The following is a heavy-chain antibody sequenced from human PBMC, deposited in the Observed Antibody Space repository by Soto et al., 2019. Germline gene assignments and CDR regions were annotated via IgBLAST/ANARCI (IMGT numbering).Heavy chain of an antibody. CDR2: IIPIFGTA. V-gene: IGHV1-69*13. CDR3: ARGRMRYYDSSGSYYYYGMDV. J-gene: IGHJ6*02. D-gene: IGHD3-22*01. Sequence: GASVKVSCKASGGTFSSYAISWVRQAPGQGLEWMGGIIPIFGTANYAQKFQGRVTITADESTSTAYMELSSLRSEDTAVYYCARGRMRYYDSSGSYYYYGMDVWGQGTTVTVSS. CDR1: GGTFSSYA.